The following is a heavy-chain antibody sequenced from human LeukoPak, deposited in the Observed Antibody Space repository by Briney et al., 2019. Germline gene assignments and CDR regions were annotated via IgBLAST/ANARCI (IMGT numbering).Heavy chain of an antibody. Sequence: SETLSLTCTVSGGSISSYYWSWIRQPAGKGLEWIGRIYSSGATHYNPSLKSRLTMSLDTSKNQLSLMLSSVTVADTAVYYCARDREGCSSPSCFMRWFDPWGQGSLVTVSS. CDR2: IYSSGAT. V-gene: IGHV4-4*07. J-gene: IGHJ5*02. D-gene: IGHD2-2*01. CDR1: GGSISSYY. CDR3: ARDREGCSSPSCFMRWFDP.